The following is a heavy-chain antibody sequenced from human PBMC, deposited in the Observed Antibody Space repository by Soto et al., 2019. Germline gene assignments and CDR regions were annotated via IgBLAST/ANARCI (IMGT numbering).Heavy chain of an antibody. CDR1: GYTFTSYG. CDR3: ARLTVAGTYGRYYYYYYMDV. Sequence: ASVKVSCNASGYTFTSYGISWVRQAPGQGLEWMGWISAYNGNTNYAQKLQGRVTMTTDTSTSTAYMELRSLRSDDTAVYYCARLTVAGTYGRYYYYYYMDVWGKGTTVTVSS. J-gene: IGHJ6*03. CDR2: ISAYNGNT. D-gene: IGHD6-19*01. V-gene: IGHV1-18*01.